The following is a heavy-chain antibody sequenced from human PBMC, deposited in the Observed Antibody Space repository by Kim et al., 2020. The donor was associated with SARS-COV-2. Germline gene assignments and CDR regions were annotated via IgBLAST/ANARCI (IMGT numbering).Heavy chain of an antibody. CDR1: GFIVSSNY. J-gene: IGHJ6*02. V-gene: IGHV3-66*01. D-gene: IGHD4-17*01. CDR3: ARDATDYGDYRSGYYYGMAV. Sequence: GGSLRLSCAASGFIVSSNYMSWVRQAPGKGLEWVSVIYSGGSTYYADSVKGRFTISRDNSKNMLYLQMNSLRAEDTAVYYCARDATDYGDYRSGYYYGMAVWGQGTTVTVSS. CDR2: IYSGGST.